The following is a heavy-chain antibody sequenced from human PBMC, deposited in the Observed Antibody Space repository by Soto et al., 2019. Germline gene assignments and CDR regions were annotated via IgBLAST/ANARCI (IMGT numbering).Heavy chain of an antibody. CDR2: ISYDGNNK. D-gene: IGHD3-22*01. CDR3: AKGGSGNYLTYYYYYGMDV. J-gene: IGHJ6*02. CDR1: GFSLSNNG. V-gene: IGHV3-30*18. Sequence: GGSLRLSCAASGFSLSNNGMHWVRQAPGKGLEWVAVISYDGNNKYYADSVKGRFTISRENSKNTVYLEMNNLRAEDTAMYYCAKGGSGNYLTYYYYYGMDVWGQGTTVTV.